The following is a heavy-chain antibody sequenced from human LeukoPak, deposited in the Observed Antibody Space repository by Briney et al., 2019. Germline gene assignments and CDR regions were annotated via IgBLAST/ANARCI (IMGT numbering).Heavy chain of an antibody. Sequence: SETLSLPCTAAGGSTTSYYRSWIRQPPGRGVEWRGYISYSGSTTYNPSLKGRITISVDTSKTQFSLQLTSVTPADTAVYYCARVAGYGSGSYPDYWGQGVLVTVSS. J-gene: IGHJ4*02. D-gene: IGHD3-10*01. V-gene: IGHV4-59*01. CDR2: ISYSGST. CDR1: GGSTTSYY. CDR3: ARVAGYGSGSYPDY.